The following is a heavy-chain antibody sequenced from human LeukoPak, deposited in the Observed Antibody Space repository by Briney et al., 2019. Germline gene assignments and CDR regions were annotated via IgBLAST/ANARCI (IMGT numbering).Heavy chain of an antibody. CDR2: IKQDGSEK. Sequence: GGSLRLSCAASGLHFSGTAMSWVRQAPGKGLEWVANIKQDGSEKYYVDSVKGRFTISRDNAKNSLYLQMNSLRAEDTAVYYCARRGILTGYYKGGDYWGQGTLVTVSS. D-gene: IGHD3-9*01. CDR3: ARRGILTGYYKGGDY. J-gene: IGHJ4*02. V-gene: IGHV3-7*01. CDR1: GLHFSGTA.